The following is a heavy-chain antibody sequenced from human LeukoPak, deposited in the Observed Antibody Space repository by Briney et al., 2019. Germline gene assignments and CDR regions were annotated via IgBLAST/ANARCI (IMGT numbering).Heavy chain of an antibody. CDR1: GGSISGYY. Sequence: MTSETLSLTCTVSGGSISGYYWSWTRQPPGKGLEWIGYIYSSGSTNYDPSLKSRVTMSVDTSKNQYSLKLGSVTAADTAVYYCARHRYSSSSSYFDYWGQGTLVTVSS. CDR3: ARHRYSSSSSYFDY. V-gene: IGHV4-59*08. CDR2: IYSSGST. J-gene: IGHJ4*02. D-gene: IGHD6-6*01.